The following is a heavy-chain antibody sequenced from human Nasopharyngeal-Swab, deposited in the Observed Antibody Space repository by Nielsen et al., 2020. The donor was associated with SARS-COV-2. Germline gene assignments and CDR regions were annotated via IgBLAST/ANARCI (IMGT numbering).Heavy chain of an antibody. CDR3: ARVRGYSGYDSGSYYYYYGMDV. CDR2: ISRSCSTI. D-gene: IGHD5-12*01. V-gene: IGHV3-11*01. CDR1: GFPFSYYY. Sequence: SLKIPCATSGFPFSYYYMSWIRPAPGKGLELGSYISRSCSTIYYAGSLKGRFTLSRDNAKHSLYLQMNSLRAEDTAVYYCARVRGYSGYDSGSYYYYYGMDVWGQGTTVTVSS. J-gene: IGHJ6*02.